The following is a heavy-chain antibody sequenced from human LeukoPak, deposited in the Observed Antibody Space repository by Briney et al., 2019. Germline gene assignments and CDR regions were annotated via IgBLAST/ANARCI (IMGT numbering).Heavy chain of an antibody. V-gene: IGHV1-69*04. CDR3: AGGGRRPTPNWFDP. CDR2: IIPILGIA. Sequence: SVKVSCKASGGTFSSYEISWVRQAPGQGLERMGRIIPILGIANYAQNFQGRVAVTADRSTSTAYMELRSLRSDDTAVYYCAGGGRRPTPNWFDPWGQGTLVTVSS. J-gene: IGHJ5*02. CDR1: GGTFSSYE. D-gene: IGHD3-16*01.